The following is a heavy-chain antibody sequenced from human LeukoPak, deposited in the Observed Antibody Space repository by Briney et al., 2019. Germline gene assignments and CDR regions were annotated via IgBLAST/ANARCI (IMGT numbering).Heavy chain of an antibody. CDR1: GGSISSYY. Sequence: SETLSLTCTVSGGSISSYYWSWIRQPPGKGLEWIGYIYYSGSTNYNPSLKSRVTISVDTSKNQFSLKLSSVTAADTAVYYCARERRYYDSSGYTRALDYWGQGTLATVSS. CDR2: IYYSGST. V-gene: IGHV4-59*01. D-gene: IGHD3-22*01. CDR3: ARERRYYDSSGYTRALDY. J-gene: IGHJ4*02.